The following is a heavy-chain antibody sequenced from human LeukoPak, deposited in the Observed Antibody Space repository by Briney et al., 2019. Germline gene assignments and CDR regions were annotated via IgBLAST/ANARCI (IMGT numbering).Heavy chain of an antibody. J-gene: IGHJ1*01. CDR3: ASTAVDESAEYFQH. D-gene: IGHD6-19*01. CDR1: GYSFTSYW. Sequence: GESLKISCKGSGYSFTSYWIGWVRQMPGKGLEWMGIIYPGDSDTRYSPSFQGQVTISADKSISTAYLQWSSLKASDTAMYYCASTAVDESAEYFQHWGRAPWSPSPQ. CDR2: IYPGDSDT. V-gene: IGHV5-51*01.